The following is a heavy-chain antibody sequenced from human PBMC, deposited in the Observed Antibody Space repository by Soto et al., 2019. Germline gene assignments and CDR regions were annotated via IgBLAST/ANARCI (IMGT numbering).Heavy chain of an antibody. V-gene: IGHV1-2*04. CDR2: VNIDSRGT. CDR1: GYTFTDYY. J-gene: IGHJ5*02. D-gene: IGHD2-2*01. Sequence: QIHLVQSGAEVKKPGASVKVSCTASGYTFTDYYMHRLRQAPGHGLERMGWVNIDSRGTNYAHKFQGWVILTRDTSVKTAHMEFRRLTSEDTAVYFCARAAMTVQLQIRVDPWGQGTLVNFSA. CDR3: ARAAMTVQLQIRVDP.